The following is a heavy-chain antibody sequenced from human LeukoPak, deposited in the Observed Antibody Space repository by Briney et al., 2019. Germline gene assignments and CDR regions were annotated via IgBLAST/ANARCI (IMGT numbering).Heavy chain of an antibody. V-gene: IGHV3-30-3*01. CDR3: ARDMGDYYYYGMDV. J-gene: IGHJ6*02. D-gene: IGHD3-10*01. CDR2: ISYDGSNK. Sequence: GRSLRLSCAASGFTFSSYAMHWVRQAPGKGLEWVAVISYDGSNKYYADSVKGRFTISRDNSKNTLYLQMNSLRAEDTAVYYCARDMGDYYYYGMDVWGQRTTVTVSS. CDR1: GFTFSSYA.